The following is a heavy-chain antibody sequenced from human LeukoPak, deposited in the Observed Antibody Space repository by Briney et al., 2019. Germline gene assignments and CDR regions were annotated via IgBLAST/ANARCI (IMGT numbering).Heavy chain of an antibody. CDR1: GFTLRSXA. J-gene: IGHJ4*02. D-gene: IGHD1-20*01. CDR3: AKNINGGNWYYFDY. Sequence: GFTLRSXAMGWVRQAPGKGLEWVSAISGSGGSTYYADCVKGRFNRARDNSKKTVYLQMNSLRAEDTAVYYCAKNINGGNWYYFDYWGQGTLVTVSS. V-gene: IGHV3-23*01. CDR2: ISGSGGST.